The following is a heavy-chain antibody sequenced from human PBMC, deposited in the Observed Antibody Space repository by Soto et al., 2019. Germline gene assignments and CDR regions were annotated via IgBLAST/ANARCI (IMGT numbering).Heavy chain of an antibody. V-gene: IGHV4-59*11. J-gene: IGHJ5*01. D-gene: IGHD3-22*01. CDR1: GDSFSNHY. Sequence: QVQLQESGPRLVKPSETLSLSCTISGDSFSNHYWTWIRQSPGKGREWIGYIFHSGITDYNPSVKSRVTISIDKSRNLFSLNLTSVTAADTAVYYCARDRYFYDSRGYYRTLDSWGQGTLVTVSS. CDR2: IFHSGIT. CDR3: ARDRYFYDSRGYYRTLDS.